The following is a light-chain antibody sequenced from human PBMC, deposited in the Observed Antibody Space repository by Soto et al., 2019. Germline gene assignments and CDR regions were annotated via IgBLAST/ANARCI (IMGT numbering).Light chain of an antibody. CDR3: QQRSNWPALT. Sequence: EIVLTQSPATLSLSPGERATLSCRASQSVGSSLAWYQQKPGQAPRLLIYDASNRATGIPARFSGSGSGTDFTLTISRLEPEDFAVYYWQQRSNWPALTFGGGTKVEIK. CDR2: DAS. J-gene: IGKJ4*01. V-gene: IGKV3-11*01. CDR1: QSVGSS.